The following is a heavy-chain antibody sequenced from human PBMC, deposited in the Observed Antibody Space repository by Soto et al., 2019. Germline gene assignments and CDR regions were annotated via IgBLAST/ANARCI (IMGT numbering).Heavy chain of an antibody. CDR1: GGSFSSYY. CDR3: ARGSRYYDFWSGLFDY. CDR2: IYYSGST. V-gene: IGHV4-59*01. D-gene: IGHD3-3*01. J-gene: IGHJ4*02. Sequence: PSETLSLTCAVYGGSFSSYYWSWIRKPPGKGLEWIGYIYYSGSTNYNPSLKSRVTISVDTSKNQFSLKLSSVTAADTAVYYCARGSRYYDFWSGLFDYWGQGTLVTVSS.